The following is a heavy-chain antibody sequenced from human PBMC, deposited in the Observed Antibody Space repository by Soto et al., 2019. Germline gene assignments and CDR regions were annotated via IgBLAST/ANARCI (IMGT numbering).Heavy chain of an antibody. J-gene: IGHJ4*02. D-gene: IGHD6-19*01. V-gene: IGHV1-3*01. CDR3: ARDLGPYRIEGIAVADRDY. CDR2: INAGNGNT. Sequence: QVQLVQSGAEVKKPGASVKVSCKASGYTFTSYAMHWVRQAPGQRPEWMGWINAGNGNTKYSQKFQGRVTITRDTSASTAYMELSSLRSEDTAVYYCARDLGPYRIEGIAVADRDYWGQGTLVTVSS. CDR1: GYTFTSYA.